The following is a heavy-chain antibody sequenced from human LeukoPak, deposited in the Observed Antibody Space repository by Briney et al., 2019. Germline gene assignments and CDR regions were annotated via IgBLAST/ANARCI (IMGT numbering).Heavy chain of an antibody. Sequence: GGSLRLSCAASGFTFSSHWMTWVRQAPGKGLEWVANIKQDGSETYYVDSVKGRFAISRDNAKNSLYLQMNSLRAEDTAVYYCARIHYYISGPPDSWGQGTLVTLSS. V-gene: IGHV3-7*01. D-gene: IGHD3-22*01. CDR1: GFTFSSHW. CDR2: IKQDGSET. J-gene: IGHJ4*02. CDR3: ARIHYYISGPPDS.